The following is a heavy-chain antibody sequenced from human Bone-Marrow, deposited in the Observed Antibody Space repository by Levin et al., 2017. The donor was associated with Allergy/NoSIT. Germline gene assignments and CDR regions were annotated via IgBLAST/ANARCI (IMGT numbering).Heavy chain of an antibody. CDR1: GDSISSSSYY. V-gene: IGHV4-39*01. J-gene: IGHJ4*02. CDR2: FYYSGNT. Sequence: PSETLSLTCTVSGDSISSSSYYWGWIRQPPGTGLEWIGSFYYSGNTFYNPSLQSRVTISVDTSKNQFSLQLSAVTAADTAVYYCATNSGSYLRYFDFWGQGTLVTVSS. D-gene: IGHD1-26*01. CDR3: ATNSGSYLRYFDF.